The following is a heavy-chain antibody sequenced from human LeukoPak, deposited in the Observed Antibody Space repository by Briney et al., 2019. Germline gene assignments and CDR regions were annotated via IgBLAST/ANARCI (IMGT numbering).Heavy chain of an antibody. CDR1: GGSISSYY. D-gene: IGHD3-10*01. CDR2: VYSSGST. Sequence: TSETLSLTCPVSGGSISSYYWSWIRQPAGKGLEWIGRVYSSGSTNYNPSLKSRVTMSVDTSKNQFSLKVSSVTAADTAVYYCARGAVRGVIIDFFDYWGQGTLVTVSS. J-gene: IGHJ4*02. V-gene: IGHV4-4*07. CDR3: ARGAVRGVIIDFFDY.